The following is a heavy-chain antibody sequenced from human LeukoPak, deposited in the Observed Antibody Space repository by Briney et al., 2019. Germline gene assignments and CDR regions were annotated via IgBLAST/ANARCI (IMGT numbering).Heavy chain of an antibody. V-gene: IGHV1-18*04. CDR1: GYSFATYG. D-gene: IGHD6-19*01. CDR2: ISGYNGNT. Sequence: ASVEVSCKTSGYSFATYGISWVRQAPGQGLEWMGWISGYNGNTNYAQEFQGRVTMTTDTSTSTAYMELRNLRSDDSAVYFCARRSLGTGWPYGAYYYYSYGLDVWGKGTTVTVSS. CDR3: ARRSLGTGWPYGAYYYYSYGLDV. J-gene: IGHJ6*04.